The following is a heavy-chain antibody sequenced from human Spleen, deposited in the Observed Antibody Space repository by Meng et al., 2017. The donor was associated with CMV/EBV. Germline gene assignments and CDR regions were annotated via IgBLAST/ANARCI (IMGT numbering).Heavy chain of an antibody. Sequence: SETLSLTCTVSGGSISGSSYYWGWIRQPPGKGLEWIGSIYYSGRTYYNPSLKSRVTISLDTSKNQLPLKLSSVTAADTAIYYCARNLVSPGGPMDYWGQGTLVTVSS. D-gene: IGHD6-6*01. CDR3: ARNLVSPGGPMDY. CDR1: GGSISGSSYY. CDR2: IYYSGRT. J-gene: IGHJ4*02. V-gene: IGHV4-39*06.